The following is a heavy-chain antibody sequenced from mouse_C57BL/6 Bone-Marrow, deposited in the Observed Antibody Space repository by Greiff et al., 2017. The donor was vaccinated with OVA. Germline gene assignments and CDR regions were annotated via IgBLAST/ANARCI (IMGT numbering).Heavy chain of an antibody. D-gene: IGHD4-1*01. CDR3: ARHDSNHSYAMDY. CDR2: IWSDGST. V-gene: IGHV2-6-1*01. J-gene: IGHJ4*01. CDR1: GFSLTSYG. Sequence: QVQLQQSGPGLVAPSQSLSITCTVSGFSLTSYGVHWVRQPPGKGLEWLVVIWSDGSTTYNSALKSRLSISKDNSKSQVFLKMNSSQTDDTAMYYCARHDSNHSYAMDYWGQGTSVTVSS.